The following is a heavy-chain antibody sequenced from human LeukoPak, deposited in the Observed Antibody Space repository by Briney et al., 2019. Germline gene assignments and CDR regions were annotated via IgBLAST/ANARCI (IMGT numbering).Heavy chain of an antibody. J-gene: IGHJ4*01. V-gene: IGHV3-48*02. Sequence: GGSLRLSCAASGFSFSSCSMNWVRQAPGKGLEWVSYISSSSSTIYYADSVKGRFTISRDNAKNSLYLQMSSLRDEDTAVYYCAKDGGSSGTYYAYWGHGTLVTVSS. CDR1: GFSFSSCS. CDR2: ISSSSSTI. D-gene: IGHD1-26*01. CDR3: AKDGGSSGTYYAY.